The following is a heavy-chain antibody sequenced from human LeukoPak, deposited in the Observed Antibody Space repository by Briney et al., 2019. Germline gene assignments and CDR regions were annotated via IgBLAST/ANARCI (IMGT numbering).Heavy chain of an antibody. Sequence: ASVKVSCKASGFTFTSSAMKWVRQARGQRLEWIGWIVVGSGNTNYAQKFQERVTITRDMSTSTAYMELSSLRSEDTAVYYCAAGEVVVAATQTYYYGMDVWGQGTTVTVSS. D-gene: IGHD2-15*01. CDR2: IVVGSGNT. CDR3: AAGEVVVAATQTYYYGMDV. CDR1: GFTFTSSA. V-gene: IGHV1-58*02. J-gene: IGHJ6*02.